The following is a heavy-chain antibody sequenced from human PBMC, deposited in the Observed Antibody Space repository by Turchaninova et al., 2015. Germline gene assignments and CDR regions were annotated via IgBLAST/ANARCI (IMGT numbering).Heavy chain of an antibody. V-gene: IGHV4-34*01. D-gene: IGHD7-27*01. CDR1: GGSLRGYY. CDR3: ARGRGLGYFDY. CDR2: SHQSGSP. J-gene: IGHJ4*02. Sequence: QVQLQQWGAGLLKPSETLSLTCAVYGGSLRGYYWSWIRQPPGRGLEWIGESHQSGSPNYNPSLKSRDTISGDTSKNQFSLKLSSVTAADTAVYYCARGRGLGYFDYWGQGTLVTVSS.